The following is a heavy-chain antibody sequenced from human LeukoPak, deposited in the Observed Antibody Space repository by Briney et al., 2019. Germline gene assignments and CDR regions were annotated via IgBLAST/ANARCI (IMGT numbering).Heavy chain of an antibody. CDR1: GGSISSYY. CDR3: AGNNWFDH. Sequence: PSETLSLTCTVAGGSISSYYWSWIRQPPGKGLEWIGYIYYGGSTNYNPSLTSRVTISVDTSKNQFSLKLSSVTAADTAVYYCAGNNWFDHWGQGTLVTVSS. CDR2: IYYGGST. J-gene: IGHJ5*02. V-gene: IGHV4-59*01.